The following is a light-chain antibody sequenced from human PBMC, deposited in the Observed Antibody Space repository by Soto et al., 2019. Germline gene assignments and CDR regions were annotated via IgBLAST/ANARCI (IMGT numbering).Light chain of an antibody. CDR1: SSNIGSNT. CDR3: AAWDDSLNGLLV. Sequence: QSVLTQPPSASGTPGQRVTISCSGSSSNIGSNTVNWYQQVPGTAPKLLIYSNNQRPSGVPDRFSGSKSGTSASLAISGLQSEDEADYYCAAWDDSLNGLLVFGGGTQLTVL. J-gene: IGLJ3*02. CDR2: SNN. V-gene: IGLV1-44*01.